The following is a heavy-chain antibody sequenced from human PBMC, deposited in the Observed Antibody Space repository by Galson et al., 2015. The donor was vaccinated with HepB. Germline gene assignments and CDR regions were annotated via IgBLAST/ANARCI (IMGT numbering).Heavy chain of an antibody. D-gene: IGHD5-24*01. J-gene: IGHJ3*02. V-gene: IGHV3-53*01. CDR3: ARVKMGITHSAFDI. Sequence: SLRLSCAASGFTVSSNYMSWVRQAPGKGLEWVSVIYSGGSTYYADSVKGRFTISRDNSKNTLYLQMNSLRAEDTAVYYCARVKMGITHSAFDIWGQGTMVTVSS. CDR1: GFTVSSNY. CDR2: IYSGGST.